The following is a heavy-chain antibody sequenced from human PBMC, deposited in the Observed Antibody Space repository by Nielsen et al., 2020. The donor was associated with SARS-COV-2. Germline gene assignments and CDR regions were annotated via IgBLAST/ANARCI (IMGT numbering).Heavy chain of an antibody. CDR3: ASWYNWFDP. CDR2: IYYSGST. Sequence: SETLSLTCTVSGGSISSYYWSWIRQPPGRGLEWIGYIYYSGSTNYNPSLKSRVTISVDTSKNQFSLKLTSVTAADTAVYYCASWYNWFDPWGQGTLVTVSS. D-gene: IGHD2-8*02. J-gene: IGHJ5*02. V-gene: IGHV4-59*08. CDR1: GGSISSYY.